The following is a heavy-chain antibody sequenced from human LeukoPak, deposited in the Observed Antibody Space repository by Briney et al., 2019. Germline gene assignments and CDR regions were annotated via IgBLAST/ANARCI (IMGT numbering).Heavy chain of an antibody. J-gene: IGHJ6*03. CDR1: GFTFSSYG. CDR3: ARKVSSGTDYYYYYYMDV. V-gene: IGHV3-23*01. D-gene: IGHD1-14*01. CDR2: ISGSGGST. Sequence: GGSLRLSCAASGFTFSSYGMSWVRQAPGKGLEWVSAISGSGGSTYYADSVKGRFTISRDNSKNTLYLQMNSLRAEDTAVYYCARKVSSGTDYYYYYYMDVWGKGTTVTVSS.